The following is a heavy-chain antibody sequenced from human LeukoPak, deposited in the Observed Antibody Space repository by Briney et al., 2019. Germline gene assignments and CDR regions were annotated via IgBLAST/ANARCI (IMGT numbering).Heavy chain of an antibody. CDR2: IYYSGST. J-gene: IGHJ4*02. CDR1: GGSISSSSYY. D-gene: IGHD6-13*01. CDR3: TAAWYTFDY. Sequence: SETLSLTCTVSGGSISSSSYYWGWIRQPPGKGLEWIGIIYYSGSTYYNPSLQSRVTISEDTSKNQFSLKRTSVTAADTAVYYCTAAWYTFDYWGQGTLVTVSS. V-gene: IGHV4-39*01.